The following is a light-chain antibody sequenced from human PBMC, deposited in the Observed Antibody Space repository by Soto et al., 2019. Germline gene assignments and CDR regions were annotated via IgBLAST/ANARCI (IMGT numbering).Light chain of an antibody. J-gene: IGKJ2*01. Sequence: EIVMTQSPATLSVSPAERATLSCRASQSVGSNLAWYQQKPGQAPRLLIYGASTRTTAIPARFSGSGSGTEFTLTISSLQSEDFAVYYCQHYNNWPPYAFGQGTKLEIK. CDR2: GAS. CDR3: QHYNNWPPYA. CDR1: QSVGSN. V-gene: IGKV3-15*01.